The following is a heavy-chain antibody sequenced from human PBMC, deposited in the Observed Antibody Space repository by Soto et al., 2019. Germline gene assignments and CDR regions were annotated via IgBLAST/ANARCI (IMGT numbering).Heavy chain of an antibody. V-gene: IGHV4-31*03. D-gene: IGHD3-10*01. Sequence: SETLSLTCTVSGGSISSGGYYWSWIRQNPGKGLEWNGYIYYSGSTYYNPSLKSRMTISVDTSKNEFSLNVTSVTAADMAVYFCARTTLFGAFDYWGQGTQVTVSS. CDR3: ARTTLFGAFDY. CDR1: GGSISSGGYY. CDR2: IYYSGST. J-gene: IGHJ4*02.